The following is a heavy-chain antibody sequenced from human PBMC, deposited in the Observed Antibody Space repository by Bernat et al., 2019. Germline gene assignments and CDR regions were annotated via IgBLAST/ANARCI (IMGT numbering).Heavy chain of an antibody. CDR2: ISSSGSAI. CDR3: AREGSFDDFDY. CDR1: GFTFSSYE. V-gene: IGHV3-48*03. D-gene: IGHD2-15*01. Sequence: EVQLVESGGGLVQPGGSLRLSCAASGFTFSSYELNWVRQAPGKGLEWISYISSSGSAIYYADSVKGRFTISSDNAKNSLYLQMNNLRAEDTAVYYCAREGSFDDFDYWGQGTLVTVSS. J-gene: IGHJ4*02.